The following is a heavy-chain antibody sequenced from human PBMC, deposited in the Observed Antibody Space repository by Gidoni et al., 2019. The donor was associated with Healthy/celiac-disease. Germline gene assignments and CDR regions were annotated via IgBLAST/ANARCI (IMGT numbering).Heavy chain of an antibody. Sequence: QVQLQQWGAGLLKPAETLSFTCGVYGGSFSGYYWSWIRQPPGKGREWIGEINQSGSTNYNPSLKSRVTISLDTSKNQFSLKLSSVTAADTAVYYCARGGAAAAYDSWGQGTLVTVSS. D-gene: IGHD6-13*01. CDR2: INQSGST. V-gene: IGHV4-34*01. J-gene: IGHJ4*02. CDR3: ARGGAAAAYDS. CDR1: GGSFSGYY.